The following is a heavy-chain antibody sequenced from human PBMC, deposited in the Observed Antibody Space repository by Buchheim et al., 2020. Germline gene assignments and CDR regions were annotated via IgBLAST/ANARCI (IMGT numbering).Heavy chain of an antibody. V-gene: IGHV3-7*01. J-gene: IGHJ4*02. CDR1: GFTFTTYW. CDR2: IKQDGSEK. D-gene: IGHD5-24*01. CDR3: ARRRGDHTHYYFDY. Sequence: EVQLVESGGGLVQPGGSLRLSCGASGFTFTTYWMSWVRQAPGKGLEWLANIKQDGSEKYYVDSVKGRFTISRDNAKNSLYLQMNSQRAGDTAVYYCARRRGDHTHYYFDYWGQGTL.